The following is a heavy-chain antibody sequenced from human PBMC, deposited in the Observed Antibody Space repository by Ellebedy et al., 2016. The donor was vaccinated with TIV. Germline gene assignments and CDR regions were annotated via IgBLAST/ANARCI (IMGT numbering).Heavy chain of an antibody. V-gene: IGHV3-48*02. J-gene: IGHJ6*02. CDR1: GFTFSSYS. CDR2: ISSSSSTI. CDR3: AREYDYGDPPLYYHGMDV. D-gene: IGHD4-17*01. Sequence: GESLKISCAASGFTFSSYSMNWVRQAPGKGLEWVSYISSSSSTIYYADSVKGRFTISRDNAKNSLYLQMNSLRDEDTAVYYCAREYDYGDPPLYYHGMDVWGQGTTVTVSS.